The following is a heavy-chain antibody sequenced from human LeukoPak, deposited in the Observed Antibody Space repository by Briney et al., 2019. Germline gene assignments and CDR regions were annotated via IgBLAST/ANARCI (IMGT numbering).Heavy chain of an antibody. CDR2: IYYSGST. V-gene: IGHV4-59*01. CDR3: ARGNNPYYYGSGTYLDY. CDR1: GGSISSYY. J-gene: IGHJ4*02. D-gene: IGHD3-10*01. Sequence: SETLSLTCTVSGGSISSYYWNWIRQPPGKGLEWIGYIYYSGSTYYNPSLKSRVTISLDTSKNQFSLKLSSVTAADTAVYYCARGNNPYYYGSGTYLDYWGQGTLVTVSS.